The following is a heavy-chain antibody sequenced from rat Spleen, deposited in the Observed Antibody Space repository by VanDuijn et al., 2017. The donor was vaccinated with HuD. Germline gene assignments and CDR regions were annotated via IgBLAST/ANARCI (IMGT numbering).Heavy chain of an antibody. J-gene: IGHJ2*01. V-gene: IGHV5S13*01. CDR1: GFTFSNYG. CDR2: ISTGGGNT. D-gene: IGHD1-11*01. Sequence: EVQLVESDGGLVQPGRSLKLSCAATGFTFSNYGMAWVRQTPTKGLEWVASISTGGGNTYYPDSVKGRFTISRENAKSTLFLQMNSLRSEDTATYYCAKDRDGGYAFDYWGQGVMVAVSS. CDR3: AKDRDGGYAFDY.